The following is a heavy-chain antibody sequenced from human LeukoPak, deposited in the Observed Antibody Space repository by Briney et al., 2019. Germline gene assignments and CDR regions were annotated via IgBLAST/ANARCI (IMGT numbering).Heavy chain of an antibody. J-gene: IGHJ4*02. CDR3: ARAYKEDY. Sequence: GGSLRLSCAASGFTFSSYNMNWVRQAPGKGLEWVANIKQDGSEKYYVDSVKGRFTISRDNAKNSLYLQMNSLRAEDTAVYYCARAYKEDYWGQGTLVTVSS. CDR1: GFTFSSYN. V-gene: IGHV3-7*01. D-gene: IGHD1-14*01. CDR2: IKQDGSEK.